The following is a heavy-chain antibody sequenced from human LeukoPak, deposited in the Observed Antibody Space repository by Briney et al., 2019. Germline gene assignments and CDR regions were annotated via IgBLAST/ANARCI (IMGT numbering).Heavy chain of an antibody. CDR3: ARRLGSGWTPFDY. CDR1: GGSFSGYY. J-gene: IGHJ4*02. Sequence: SETLSLTCAVYGGSFSGYYWSWIRQPPGKGLEWIGEINHSGSTNYNPSLKSRVTISVDTSKNQFSLKLSSLTAADTAVYYCARRLGSGWTPFDYWGQGTLVTVSS. CDR2: INHSGST. D-gene: IGHD6-19*01. V-gene: IGHV4-34*01.